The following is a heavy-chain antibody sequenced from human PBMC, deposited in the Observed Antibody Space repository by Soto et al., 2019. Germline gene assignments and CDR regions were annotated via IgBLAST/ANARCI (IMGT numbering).Heavy chain of an antibody. V-gene: IGHV4-59*08. CDR2: IYYSGSP. CDR3: ASQVGAWAPLYFDY. D-gene: IGHD2-2*01. CDR1: GDSISSYY. J-gene: IGHJ4*02. Sequence: PSETLSLTCTVSGDSISSYYWSWIRQPPGKGLEWIGYIYYSGSPDYNPSLKTRVTISVDTSKNQFSLKLSSVTAADTAVYYCASQVGAWAPLYFDYWGQATMVTVPQ.